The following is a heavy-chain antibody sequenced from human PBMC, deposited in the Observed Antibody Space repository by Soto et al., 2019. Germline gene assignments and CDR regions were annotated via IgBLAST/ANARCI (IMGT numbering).Heavy chain of an antibody. D-gene: IGHD2-15*01. CDR2: IYYSGST. Sequence: QLQLQESGPGLVKPSETLSLTCTVSGGSISSSSYYWGWIRQPPGKGLEWIGSIYYSGSTYYNPSLKSRVTISVDTSKNQFSLKLSSVTAADTAVYYCARHVTREAYYFDYWGQGTLVTVSS. V-gene: IGHV4-39*01. CDR3: ARHVTREAYYFDY. CDR1: GGSISSSSYY. J-gene: IGHJ4*02.